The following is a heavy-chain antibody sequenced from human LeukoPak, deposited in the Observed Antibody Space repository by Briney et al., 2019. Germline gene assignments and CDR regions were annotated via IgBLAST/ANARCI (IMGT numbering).Heavy chain of an antibody. Sequence: SETLSLTCTVSGGSISGYFWSCIRQPPGQGLEFIGYIYYTGAILYNPSLKSRVTMSVDTSKNQFSLKLSSVTAADTAVYYCARHDPVGYYQHGMDVWGQGTTVTVSS. D-gene: IGHD2-15*01. J-gene: IGHJ6*02. CDR3: ARHDPVGYYQHGMDV. CDR1: GGSISGYF. CDR2: IYYTGAI. V-gene: IGHV4-59*08.